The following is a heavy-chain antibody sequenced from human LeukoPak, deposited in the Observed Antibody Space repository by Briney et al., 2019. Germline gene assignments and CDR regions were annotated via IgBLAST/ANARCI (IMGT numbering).Heavy chain of an antibody. J-gene: IGHJ4*02. CDR1: GGSFSGYY. CDR2: INHSGST. Sequence: PSETLSLTCAVYGGSFSGYYWSWIRQPPGKGLEWIGEINHSGSTNYNPSLKSRVTISVDTSKNQFSLKLSTVTAADTAVYYCARYSSSWQTFDYWGQGTLVTVSS. V-gene: IGHV4-34*01. CDR3: ARYSSSWQTFDY. D-gene: IGHD6-13*01.